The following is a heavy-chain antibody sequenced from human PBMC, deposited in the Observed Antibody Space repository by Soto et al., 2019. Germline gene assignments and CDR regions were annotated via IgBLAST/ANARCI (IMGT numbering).Heavy chain of an antibody. V-gene: IGHV3-33*01. CDR2: IWYDGSNK. Sequence: GGSLRLSCAASGFTFSSYGMHWVRQAPGKGLEWVAVIWYDGSNKYYADSVKGRFTISRDNSKNTLYLQMNSLRAEDTAVYYCARDPGNRIAAVSGFDYWGQGTLVTVSS. D-gene: IGHD6-13*01. CDR3: ARDPGNRIAAVSGFDY. CDR1: GFTFSSYG. J-gene: IGHJ4*02.